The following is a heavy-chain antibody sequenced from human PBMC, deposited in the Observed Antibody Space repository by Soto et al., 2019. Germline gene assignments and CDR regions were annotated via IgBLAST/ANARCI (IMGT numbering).Heavy chain of an antibody. CDR1: GVSVSSSSYY. J-gene: IGHJ4*01. CDR2: IYYTGRT. D-gene: IGHD1-26*01. V-gene: IGHV4-39*01. Sequence: SETLSLTCSVSGVSVSSSSYYWGWVRQPPGKGLEWIGTIYYTGRTSYSPSLKSRVTISVDTSKTQFSLNLNSVTAADTAVYCCAGRRVGDYYFEYCGHVTLVTVS. CDR3: AGRRVGDYYFEY.